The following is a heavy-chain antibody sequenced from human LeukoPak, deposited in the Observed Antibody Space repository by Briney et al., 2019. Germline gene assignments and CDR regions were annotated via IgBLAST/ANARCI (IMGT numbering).Heavy chain of an antibody. CDR3: ATGERMVRGDGVDY. Sequence: GGSLRLSCAASGFTFSSYAMSWVRQAPGKGLEWVSVIYSGGSTYYADSVKGRLTISRDNCKNTLYLQLNSLRAEDTAVYFCATGERMVRGDGVDYWGQGTLVTVSS. V-gene: IGHV3-66*01. J-gene: IGHJ4*02. CDR2: IYSGGST. CDR1: GFTFSSYA. D-gene: IGHD3-10*01.